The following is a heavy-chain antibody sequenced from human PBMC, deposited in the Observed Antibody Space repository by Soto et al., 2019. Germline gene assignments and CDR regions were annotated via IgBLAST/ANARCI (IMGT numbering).Heavy chain of an antibody. Sequence: QVQLQQWGAGLLKPSETLSLTCAVYGGSFSDYYWSWIRQPPGKGLEWIGEINHSGSTSYNPSLTSRVTISLDRSEGQFSLRLIYVTAADTAVYYCGRITISGVPWGQGTLVTVST. CDR1: GGSFSDYY. D-gene: IGHD3-3*01. J-gene: IGHJ5*02. CDR2: INHSGST. V-gene: IGHV4-34*01. CDR3: GRITISGVP.